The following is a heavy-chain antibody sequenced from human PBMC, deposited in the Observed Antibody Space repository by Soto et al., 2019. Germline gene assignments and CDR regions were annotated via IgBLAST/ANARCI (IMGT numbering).Heavy chain of an antibody. J-gene: IGHJ4*02. Sequence: GGSLRLSCAASGFTFDDYAMHWVRQAPGKGLEWVSGISWNSGSIGYADSVKGRFTISRDNAKNSLYLQMNSLRAEDTALYYCAKDPGQWGQGTLVTVSS. V-gene: IGHV3-9*01. CDR1: GFTFDDYA. CDR3: AKDPGQ. CDR2: ISWNSGSI.